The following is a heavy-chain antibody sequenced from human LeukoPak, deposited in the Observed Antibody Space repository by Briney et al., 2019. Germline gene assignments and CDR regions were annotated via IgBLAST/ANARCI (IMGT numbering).Heavy chain of an antibody. D-gene: IGHD3-3*01. Sequence: GASVKVSCKASGGTFSSYAISWVRQAPGQGLEWMGGIIPIFGTANYAQKFQGRVTITTDESTSTAYMELSSLRSEDTAVYYRARVVQVEGWSGYQRNWFDPWGQGTLVTVSS. CDR1: GGTFSSYA. CDR2: IIPIFGTA. CDR3: ARVVQVEGWSGYQRNWFDP. V-gene: IGHV1-69*05. J-gene: IGHJ5*02.